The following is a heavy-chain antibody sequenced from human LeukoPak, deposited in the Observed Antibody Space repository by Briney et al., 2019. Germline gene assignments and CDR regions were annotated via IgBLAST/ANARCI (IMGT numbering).Heavy chain of an antibody. CDR2: INTNTGNP. J-gene: IGHJ5*02. CDR1: GYTFTSYA. Sequence: GASVKVSCKASGYTFTSYAMNWVRQAPGQGLEWMGWINTNTGNPTYAQGFTGRFAFSLDTSVSTAYLQISSLKAEDTAVYYCARVRGDFWSGYYTGNVWFDPWGQGTLVTVSS. D-gene: IGHD3-3*01. CDR3: ARVRGDFWSGYYTGNVWFDP. V-gene: IGHV7-4-1*02.